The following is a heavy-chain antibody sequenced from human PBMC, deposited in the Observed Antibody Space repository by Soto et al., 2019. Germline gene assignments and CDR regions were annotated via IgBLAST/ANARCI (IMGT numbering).Heavy chain of an antibody. J-gene: IGHJ3*02. V-gene: IGHV4-39*01. Sequence: QLQLQESGPGLVKPSETLSLTCTVSGGSISSSSYYWGWIRQPPGKGLEWIGSIYYSGSTYYNPSLKSRVTISVDTSKNQFSLKLSSVTAADTAVYYCYGSGRHNSGSFDIWGQGTMVTVSS. D-gene: IGHD3-10*01. CDR3: YGSGRHNSGSFDI. CDR1: GGSISSSSYY. CDR2: IYYSGST.